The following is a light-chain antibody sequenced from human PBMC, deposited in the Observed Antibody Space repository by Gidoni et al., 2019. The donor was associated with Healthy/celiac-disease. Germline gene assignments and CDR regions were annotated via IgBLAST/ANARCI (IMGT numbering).Light chain of an antibody. CDR3: QKYNSAPYT. J-gene: IGKJ2*01. V-gene: IGKV1-27*01. Sequence: DIQMTQSPSSLSASVGARVPITCRASQGISNYLAWYQQKPGKVPKLLIYAASTLQSGVPSRFSGSGSGTDFTLTISSLQPEDVATYYCQKYNSAPYTFXXXTKLEIK. CDR2: AAS. CDR1: QGISNY.